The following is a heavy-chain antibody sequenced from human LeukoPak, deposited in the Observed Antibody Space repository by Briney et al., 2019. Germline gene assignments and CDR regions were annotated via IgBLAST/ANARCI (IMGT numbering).Heavy chain of an antibody. CDR1: GYTFTSYY. CDR2: INPSGGST. D-gene: IGHD2-15*01. CDR3: AREFKGYSDAFDI. V-gene: IGHV1-46*01. J-gene: IGHJ3*02. Sequence: ASVKVSCKESGYTFTSYYMHWVRQAPGQGLEWMGIINPSGGSTSYAQKFQGRVTMTRDTSTSSVYMELRSLRSEDTAVYYCAREFKGYSDAFDIWGQGTMVTVSS.